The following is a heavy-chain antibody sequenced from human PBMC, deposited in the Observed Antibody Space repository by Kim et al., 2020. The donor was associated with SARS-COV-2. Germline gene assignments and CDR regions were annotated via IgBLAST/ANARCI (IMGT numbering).Heavy chain of an antibody. D-gene: IGHD2-15*01. CDR3: ARGGILGLFDY. Sequence: SETLSLTCTVSGYSSSSGFYWGWIRQPPGKGLEWIGSIYHSGSTYYNPSLKSRVTISVDTSKNQFSLKLSSVTAADTAVYYCARGGILGLFDYWGQGTL. CDR2: IYHSGST. CDR1: GYSSSSGFY. V-gene: IGHV4-38-2*02. J-gene: IGHJ4*02.